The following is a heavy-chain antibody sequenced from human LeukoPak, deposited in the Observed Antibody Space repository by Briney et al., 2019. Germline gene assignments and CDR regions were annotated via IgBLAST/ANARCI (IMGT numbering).Heavy chain of an antibody. D-gene: IGHD1-26*01. CDR2: ISYSVTT. CDR3: ARHLRGATIYYDF. Sequence: SETLSLTCAVYGGSFNGFYWSWIRQPPGKGLEWIASISYSVTTYYSPSLRSRVTISVDTSRNQFSLKLSSVTAADTAVYYCARHLRGATIYYDFWGQGTLVTVSS. J-gene: IGHJ4*02. V-gene: IGHV4-34*01. CDR1: GGSFNGFY.